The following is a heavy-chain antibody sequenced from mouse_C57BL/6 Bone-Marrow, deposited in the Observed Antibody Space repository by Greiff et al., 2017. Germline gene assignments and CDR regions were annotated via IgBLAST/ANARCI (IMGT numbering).Heavy chain of an antibody. J-gene: IGHJ4*01. CDR2: IHPNSGST. CDR1: GYTFTSYW. CDR3: ERVGVITAGGATDYYAMDY. V-gene: IGHV1-64*01. D-gene: IGHD1-1*01. Sequence: QVQLQQPGAELVQPGASVKLSCTASGYTFTSYWMHWVKQRPGQGLEWIGMIHPNSGSTNYNEKFKSKATLTVDKSSSTAYMQHSILTSEEYAVYYGERVGVITAGGATDYYAMDYWGQGTSVTVSS.